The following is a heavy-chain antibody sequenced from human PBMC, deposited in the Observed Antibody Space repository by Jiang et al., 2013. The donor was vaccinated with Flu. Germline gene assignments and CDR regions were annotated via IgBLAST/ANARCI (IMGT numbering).Heavy chain of an antibody. CDR2: IYYSGST. CDR1: SISSGDNY. V-gene: IGHV4-30-4*08. J-gene: IGHJ4*02. CDR3: ARGADYDILTGASYYFDY. D-gene: IGHD3-9*01. Sequence: SISSGDNYWGWIRQSPGKGLEWIGYIYYSGSTYYSPSLKSRVTISADTSKNQISLKVSSVTAADTAVYYCARGADYDILTGASYYFDYWGQGTLVTVSS.